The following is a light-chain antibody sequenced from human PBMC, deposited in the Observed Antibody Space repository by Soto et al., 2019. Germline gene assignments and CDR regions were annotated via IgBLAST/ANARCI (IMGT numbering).Light chain of an antibody. V-gene: IGLV2-14*01. CDR1: ISDIGSYYY. CDR3: SSFASSRTVV. Sequence: QSALTQPASVSGSPGQSITISCTGTISDIGSYYYVAWYQHHPGKAPLLIIYGVTNRPSGVSSRFSGSKSGNTASLTISGLQAEDEADYYCSSFASSRTVVFGGGTQLTVL. CDR2: GVT. J-gene: IGLJ7*01.